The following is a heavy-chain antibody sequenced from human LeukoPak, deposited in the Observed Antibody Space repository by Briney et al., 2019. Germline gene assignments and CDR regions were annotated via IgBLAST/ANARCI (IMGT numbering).Heavy chain of an antibody. CDR3: ARGSWPAFDI. Sequence: SGTLSLTCTVSGGSISSDYWSWIRQPPGKGLEWIGYLFYSGSTNYNPSLKSRVTISVDTSKNQFSLKLSSVTAADTAVYYCARGSWPAFDIWGQGTMVTVSS. V-gene: IGHV4-59*01. J-gene: IGHJ3*02. CDR2: LFYSGST. CDR1: GGSISSDY.